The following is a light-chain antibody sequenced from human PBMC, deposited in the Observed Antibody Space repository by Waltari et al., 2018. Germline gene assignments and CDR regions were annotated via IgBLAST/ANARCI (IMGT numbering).Light chain of an antibody. CDR2: YDS. Sequence: SYVLTQPPSVSVAPGETATITCGGNNIESKSLHWYRQRPGQAPVLVLSYDSDRPSGIPERFSGSNSGNTATLTISRVEAGDEADYYCQVWDANNDPGVFGTGTEVTVL. J-gene: IGLJ1*01. CDR1: NIESKS. CDR3: QVWDANNDPGV. V-gene: IGLV3-21*01.